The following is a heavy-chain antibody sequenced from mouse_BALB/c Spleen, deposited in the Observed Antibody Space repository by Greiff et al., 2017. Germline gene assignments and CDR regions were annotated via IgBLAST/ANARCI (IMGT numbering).Heavy chain of an antibody. D-gene: IGHD1-1*01. V-gene: IGHV3-8*02. CDR2: ISYSGST. CDR3: ARLGVYYGSSPFDY. Sequence: VQLKESGPSLVKPSQTLSLTCSVTGDSITSGYWNWIRKFPGNKLEYMGYISYSGSTYYNPSLKSRISITRDTSKNQYYLQLNSVTTEDTATYYCARLGVYYGSSPFDYWGQGTTLTVSS. J-gene: IGHJ2*01. CDR1: GDSITSGY.